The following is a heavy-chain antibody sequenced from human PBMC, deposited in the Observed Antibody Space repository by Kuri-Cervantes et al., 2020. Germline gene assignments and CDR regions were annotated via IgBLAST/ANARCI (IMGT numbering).Heavy chain of an antibody. V-gene: IGHV1-58*01. CDR2: IAVGSGNT. D-gene: IGHD5-12*01. Sequence: SVKVSCKASGFTFTSSAVQWVRQARGQRLEWIGWIAVGSGNTNYAQKFQERVTITRDMSTSTAYMELSSLRSEDTAVYYCAREGYSGYDYTGALDYWGQGTLVTVSS. CDR1: GFTFTSSA. J-gene: IGHJ4*02. CDR3: AREGYSGYDYTGALDY.